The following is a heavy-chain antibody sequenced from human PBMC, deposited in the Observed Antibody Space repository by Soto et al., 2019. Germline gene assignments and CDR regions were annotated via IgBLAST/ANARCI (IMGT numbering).Heavy chain of an antibody. Sequence: ASVKVSCKASGYTFTSYAMHWVRQAPGQRLEWMGWINAGNGNTKYSQKFQGRVTITRDTSASTAYMELSSLRSEDTAMYYCARAGGYYGSGSYYNEVMADYWGQGTLVTVSS. V-gene: IGHV1-3*01. D-gene: IGHD3-10*01. CDR3: ARAGGYYGSGSYYNEVMADY. CDR2: INAGNGNT. CDR1: GYTFTSYA. J-gene: IGHJ4*02.